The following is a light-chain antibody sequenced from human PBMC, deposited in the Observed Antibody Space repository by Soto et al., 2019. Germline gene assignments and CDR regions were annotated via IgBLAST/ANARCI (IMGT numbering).Light chain of an antibody. CDR3: QEYSSAPFT. CDR1: HTIRNF. CDR2: TAS. J-gene: IGKJ3*01. Sequence: DIQMTQSPSSLSASVGDRVTITCRASHTIRNFLAWYQQKPGRVPKLLIYTASTLYSGVPSRFSGSGSGTDFTLTISSLQPEDVATYYCQEYSSAPFTFGPGTKVDIK. V-gene: IGKV1-27*01.